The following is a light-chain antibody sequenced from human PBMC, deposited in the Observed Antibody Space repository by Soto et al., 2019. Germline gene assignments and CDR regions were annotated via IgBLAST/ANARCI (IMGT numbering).Light chain of an antibody. Sequence: DIQMTQSPSSLSASVGDRVTITCRASQSISSYLNWYQQRPGKAPEVLIYATSSLQSGVPSRFRGTGSGTDFTLTITSLQPEDFATYYCQQTFSTPITFGQGTLLETK. J-gene: IGKJ5*01. CDR2: ATS. CDR1: QSISSY. CDR3: QQTFSTPIT. V-gene: IGKV1-39*01.